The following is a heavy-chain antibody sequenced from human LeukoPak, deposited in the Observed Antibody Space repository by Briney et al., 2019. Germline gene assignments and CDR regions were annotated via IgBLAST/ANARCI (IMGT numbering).Heavy chain of an antibody. CDR1: GFTFSSYV. CDR3: ANDREGDSSAWYACGGP. J-gene: IGHJ5*02. Sequence: GGSLRLSCAASGFTFSSYVMSCGRQPPGEGGEWGSGITGSGAYTYYADSVKGRFTISRDNSKNPLYLHLNSLSADDPAVYYCANDREGDSSAWYACGGPGGQGNLGNVSS. V-gene: IGHV3-23*01. D-gene: IGHD6-19*01. CDR2: ITGSGAYT.